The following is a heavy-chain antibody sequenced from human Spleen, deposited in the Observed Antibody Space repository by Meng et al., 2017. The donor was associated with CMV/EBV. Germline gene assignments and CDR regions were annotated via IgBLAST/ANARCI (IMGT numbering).Heavy chain of an antibody. CDR3: ARDGGSRGVYFDS. CDR1: GYTFTSYG. CDR2: ISAYNGNT. Sequence: ASVKVSCKASGYTFTSYGISWVRQAPGQGLEWMGWISAYNGNTNYAQKFQGRVTMTTDKSTTTAYMELTGLRSDDTAIYYCARDGGSRGVYFDSWGQGTLVTVSS. J-gene: IGHJ4*02. D-gene: IGHD1-26*01. V-gene: IGHV1-18*01.